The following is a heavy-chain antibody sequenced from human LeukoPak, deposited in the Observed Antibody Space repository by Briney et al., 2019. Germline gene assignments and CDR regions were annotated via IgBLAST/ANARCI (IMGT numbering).Heavy chain of an antibody. CDR3: ARSTQLRYFDWLFDAFDI. Sequence: SETLSLTCTVSGGSISSGSYYWSWIRQPAGKGLEWIGRIYTSGSTNYNPSLKSRVTISVDTSKNQFSLKLSSVTAADTAVYYCARSTQLRYFDWLFDAFDIWGQGTMVTVSS. CDR1: GGSISSGSYY. CDR2: IYTSGST. V-gene: IGHV4-61*02. D-gene: IGHD3-9*01. J-gene: IGHJ3*02.